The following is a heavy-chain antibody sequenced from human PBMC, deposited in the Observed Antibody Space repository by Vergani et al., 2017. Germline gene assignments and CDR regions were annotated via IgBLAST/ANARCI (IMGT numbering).Heavy chain of an antibody. CDR3: ARSHYYDSSGSALMDFDY. J-gene: IGHJ4*02. V-gene: IGHV4-39*01. D-gene: IGHD3-22*01. CDR1: GGSISSSSYY. CDR2: IYYSGST. Sequence: QLQLQESGPGLVKPSETLSLTCTVSGGSISSSSYYWGWIRQPPGKGLEWIGSIYYSGSTYYNPSLKSRVTISVDTSKNQFSLKLSSVTAADTAVYYCARSHYYDSSGSALMDFDYWGQGTLVTVSS.